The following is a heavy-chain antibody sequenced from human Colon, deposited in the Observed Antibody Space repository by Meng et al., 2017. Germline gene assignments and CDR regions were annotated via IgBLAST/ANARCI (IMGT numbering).Heavy chain of an antibody. V-gene: IGHV4-31*01. J-gene: IGHJ4*02. Sequence: QVQLQESGPGLVKPSQTLSLTCTVSGGSISTGGYYWSWIRQLPGKGLEWIGYIYYSGSTYYNPSLRSLVSISVDTSKNQFSLRLTSVTAADTAVYYCARVRRSGDDFDYWGQGTLVTVPS. D-gene: IGHD1-26*01. CDR2: IYYSGST. CDR3: ARVRRSGDDFDY. CDR1: GGSISTGGYY.